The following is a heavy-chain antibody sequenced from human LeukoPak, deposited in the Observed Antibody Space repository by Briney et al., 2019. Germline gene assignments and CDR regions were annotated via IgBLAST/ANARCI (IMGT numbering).Heavy chain of an antibody. Sequence: GGSLRLSCAASGFTFSSYSMNWVRQAPGKGLEWVSSISSSSSYIYYADSVKGRFTISRDNAKNSLYLQMNSLRAEDTAVYYCARDGYECSGGSCYDPFDNWGQGTLVTVSS. D-gene: IGHD2-15*01. CDR3: ARDGYECSGGSCYDPFDN. J-gene: IGHJ4*02. CDR2: ISSSSSYI. CDR1: GFTFSSYS. V-gene: IGHV3-21*01.